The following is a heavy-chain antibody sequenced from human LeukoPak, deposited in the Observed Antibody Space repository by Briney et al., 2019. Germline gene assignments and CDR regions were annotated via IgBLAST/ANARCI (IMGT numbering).Heavy chain of an antibody. CDR2: IKKEGSEK. CDR3: APDYYDSSGYYTGTY. CDR1: GFTFSGYW. Sequence: GGSLRLSCAASGFTFSGYWMNWVRQAPGKGLEWVANIKKEGSEKYYVDSVKGRFTISRDNAKNSLYLQMNSLRADDTAVYYCAPDYYDSSGYYTGTYWAQGTLVTVSS. V-gene: IGHV3-7*03. D-gene: IGHD3-22*01. J-gene: IGHJ4*02.